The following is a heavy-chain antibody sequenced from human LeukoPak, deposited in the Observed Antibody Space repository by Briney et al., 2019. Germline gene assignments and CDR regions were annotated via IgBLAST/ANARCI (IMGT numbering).Heavy chain of an antibody. V-gene: IGHV3-30*04. Sequence: GGSLRLSCAASGFTFSSYAMHWVRQAPGKGLEWVAVISYDGSNKYYADSVKGRFTISRDNSKNTLYLQMNSLRAEDTAVYYCARGRYCSTISCRTELDYWGQGTLVTVSS. D-gene: IGHD2-2*01. CDR2: ISYDGSNK. CDR3: ARGRYCSTISCRTELDY. CDR1: GFTFSSYA. J-gene: IGHJ4*02.